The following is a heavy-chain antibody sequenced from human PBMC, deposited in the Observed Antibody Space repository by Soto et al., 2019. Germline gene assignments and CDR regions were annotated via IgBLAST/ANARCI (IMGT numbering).Heavy chain of an antibody. CDR1: GYTFTSSA. D-gene: IGHD1-26*01. J-gene: IGHJ6*02. CDR2: IVVGSGNT. Sequence: SVKVSCKASGYTFTSSAVQWVRQARGQRLEWIGWIVVGSGNTNYAQKFQERVTITRDMSTSTAYMELSSLRSEDTAVYYCAAAGDGIVGAYYGMDVWGQGTTVTVSS. CDR3: AAAGDGIVGAYYGMDV. V-gene: IGHV1-58*01.